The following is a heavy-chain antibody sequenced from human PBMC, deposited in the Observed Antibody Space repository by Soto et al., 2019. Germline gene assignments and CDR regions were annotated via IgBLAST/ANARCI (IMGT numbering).Heavy chain of an antibody. CDR1: GGSISNYY. CDR3: ARIRGRSSYFDY. D-gene: IGHD6-13*01. V-gene: IGHV4-59*01. Sequence: SETLSLTCTVSGGSISNYYWSWIRQPPGKGLELIGYIYYSGGTNYNPSLKSRVTISVDTSKNQFSLKLNSVTAEDTAVFYCARIRGRSSYFDYWGQGIVVTVSP. CDR2: IYYSGGT. J-gene: IGHJ4*02.